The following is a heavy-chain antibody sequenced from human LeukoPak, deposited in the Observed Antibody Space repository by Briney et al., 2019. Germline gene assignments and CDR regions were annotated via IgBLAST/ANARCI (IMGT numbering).Heavy chain of an antibody. Sequence: SGTLSLTCAVSGVSISSNNWWGWVRQPPGKGLEWIGEIYHSGSPNYNPSLKSRVTISVDKSRNHFSLNLSSVTAADTAVYYCARVNINNWHSCDYWGQGTLVTVSS. J-gene: IGHJ4*02. D-gene: IGHD1-1*01. CDR1: GVSISSNNW. CDR3: ARVNINNWHSCDY. CDR2: IYHSGSP. V-gene: IGHV4-4*02.